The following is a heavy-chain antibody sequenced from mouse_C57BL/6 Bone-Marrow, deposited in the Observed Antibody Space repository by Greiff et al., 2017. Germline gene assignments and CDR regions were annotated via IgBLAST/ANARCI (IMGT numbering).Heavy chain of an antibody. Sequence: QVQLQQPGAELVKPGASVKMSCKASGYTFTSYWITWVKQRPGQGLEWIGDIYPGSGSTNYNEKFKSKATLTVDTSSSTAYMQLSSLTSEDSAVYDCARGPQPELGRFAYWGQGTLVTVSA. CDR2: IYPGSGST. CDR3: ARGPQPELGRFAY. CDR1: GYTFTSYW. J-gene: IGHJ3*01. D-gene: IGHD4-1*01. V-gene: IGHV1-55*01.